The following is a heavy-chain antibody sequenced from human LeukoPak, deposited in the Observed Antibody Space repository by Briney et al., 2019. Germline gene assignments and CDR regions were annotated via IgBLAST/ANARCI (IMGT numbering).Heavy chain of an antibody. CDR3: AKARIFGVVISGFDY. CDR1: GFPFDDYA. Sequence: SLRLSCAASGFPFDDYAMHWVRQAPGKGLEWVSGISWNSGSIGYADSVKGRFTISRDNAKNSLYLQMNSLRAEDTALYYCAKARIFGVVISGFDYWGQGTLVTVSS. V-gene: IGHV3-9*01. D-gene: IGHD3-3*01. J-gene: IGHJ4*02. CDR2: ISWNSGSI.